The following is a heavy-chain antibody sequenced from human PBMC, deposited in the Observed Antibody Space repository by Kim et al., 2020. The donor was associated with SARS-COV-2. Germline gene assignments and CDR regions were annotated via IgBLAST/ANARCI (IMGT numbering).Heavy chain of an antibody. Sequence: ASVKVSCKASGYTFTDYAINWVRQAPGQGLEWMGWINTNTGNQTYAQGFTGRFVFSLEKSVSTAYLQISSLKADDTAMYYCTRHRQGDYWGQGTLVTVSS. J-gene: IGHJ4*02. CDR3: TRHRQGDY. CDR2: INTNTGNQ. CDR1: GYTFTDYA. V-gene: IGHV7-4-1*02.